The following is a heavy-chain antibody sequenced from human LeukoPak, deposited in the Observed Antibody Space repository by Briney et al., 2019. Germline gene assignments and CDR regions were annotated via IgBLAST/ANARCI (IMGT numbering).Heavy chain of an antibody. V-gene: IGHV4-59*01. CDR1: GGSISSYY. D-gene: IGHD6-19*01. Sequence: LETLSFTCTVSGGSISSYYWSWIRQPPGKGLEWIGYIYYSGSTNYNPSLKSRVPISLDTSKNQFSLQLSSVTAADTAVYYCARSGWPIPVHYWGQGTLVTVSS. CDR2: IYYSGST. CDR3: ARSGWPIPVHY. J-gene: IGHJ4*02.